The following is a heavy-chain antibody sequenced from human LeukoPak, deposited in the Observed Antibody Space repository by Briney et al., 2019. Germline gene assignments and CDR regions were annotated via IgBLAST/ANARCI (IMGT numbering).Heavy chain of an antibody. J-gene: IGHJ4*02. D-gene: IGHD3-16*02. V-gene: IGHV7-4-1*02. CDR3: ARAYQRLGELSLPDY. CDR2: IHPSTGNP. Sequence: ASVKVSCKASGYTFTNYAMNWVRQAPGQGLEWMGWIHPSTGNPTYAQGFTGRFVFSLDTSVSTTYLQISSLKAEDCRVYCARAYQRLGELSLPDYWGQGTLVTVSS. CDR1: GYTFTNYA.